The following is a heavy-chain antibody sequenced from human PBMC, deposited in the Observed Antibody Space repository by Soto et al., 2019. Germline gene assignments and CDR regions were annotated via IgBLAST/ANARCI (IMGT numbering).Heavy chain of an antibody. CDR1: GGSISSYY. D-gene: IGHD4-17*01. CDR2: IYYSGGT. J-gene: IGHJ5*02. CDR3: ARDNDYGDYRWFDP. V-gene: IGHV4-59*01. Sequence: SETLSLTCTVSGGSISSYYWSWIRQPPGKGLEWIGYIYYSGGTNYNPSLKSRVTISVDTSKNQFSLKLSSVTAADTAVYYCARDNDYGDYRWFDPWGQGTLVTVS.